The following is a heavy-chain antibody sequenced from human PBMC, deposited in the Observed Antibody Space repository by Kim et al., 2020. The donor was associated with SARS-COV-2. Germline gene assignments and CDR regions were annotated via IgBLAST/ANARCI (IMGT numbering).Heavy chain of an antibody. J-gene: IGHJ4*02. V-gene: IGHV3-30*18. D-gene: IGHD2-15*01. CDR2: ISNDGSSK. CDR3: AKDFAQYYFFDD. Sequence: GGSLRLSCAASGFSFSSSAMHWVRQVPGKGLEWVAVISNDGSSKYFADFVRGRFTISRDNSENTHYLQMNSLRADDTAVYYCAKDFAQYYFFDDWGQGTLLTSPS. CDR1: GFSFSSSA.